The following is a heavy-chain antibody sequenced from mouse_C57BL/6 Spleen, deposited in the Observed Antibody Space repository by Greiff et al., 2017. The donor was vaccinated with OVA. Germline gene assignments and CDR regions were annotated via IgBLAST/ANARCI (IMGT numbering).Heavy chain of an antibody. CDR3: ARGITTVVATGYFDY. CDR2: IYPSDSET. D-gene: IGHD1-1*01. V-gene: IGHV1-61*01. CDR1: GYTFTSYW. Sequence: QVQLQQPGAELVRPGSSVKLSCKASGYTFTSYWMDWVKQRPGQGLEWIGNIYPSDSETHYNQKFKDKATLTVDKSSSTAYMLLSSLTSEDSAVYYCARGITTVVATGYFDYWGQGTTLTVSS. J-gene: IGHJ2*01.